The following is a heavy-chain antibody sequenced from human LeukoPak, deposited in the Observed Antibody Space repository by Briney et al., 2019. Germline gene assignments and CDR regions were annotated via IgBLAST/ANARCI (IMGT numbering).Heavy chain of an antibody. J-gene: IGHJ4*02. CDR1: GDSVSSNSAA. Sequence: SQTLSLTCAISGDSVSSNSAAWNWIRQSPSRGLEWLGRTYYRSKWYNDYAVSVKSRITIKPDTSKNQFSLQLNSVTAADTAVYYCARAAPLLVAPQDYWGQGTLVTVSS. CDR2: TYYRSKWYN. D-gene: IGHD2-21*01. CDR3: ARAAPLLVAPQDY. V-gene: IGHV6-1*01.